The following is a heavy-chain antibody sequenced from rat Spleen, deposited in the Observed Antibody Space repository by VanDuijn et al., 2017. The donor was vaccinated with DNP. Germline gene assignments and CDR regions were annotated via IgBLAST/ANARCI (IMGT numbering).Heavy chain of an antibody. J-gene: IGHJ2*01. CDR2: ISSGVST. V-gene: IGHV2-6*01. CDR3: TRDYSATGY. Sequence: QVQLKESGPGLVQPSQTLSLTCTVSGFSLTSYTVSWVRQPPGEGLEWIAAISSGVSTYINSALKSRLSISRDTSKSQVFLKMNSLQTEDTAIYFCTRDYSATGYWGQGVMVTVSS. D-gene: IGHD1-1*01. CDR1: GFSLTSYT.